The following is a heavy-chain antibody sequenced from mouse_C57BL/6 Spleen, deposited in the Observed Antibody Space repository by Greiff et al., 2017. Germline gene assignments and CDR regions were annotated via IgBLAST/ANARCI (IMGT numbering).Heavy chain of an antibody. CDR2: ISDGGSYT. J-gene: IGHJ1*03. CDR3: ARDHSLSYNWYFDV. V-gene: IGHV5-4*01. CDR1: GFTFSSYA. Sequence: AASGFTFSSYAMSWVRQTPEKRLEWVATISDGGSYTYYPDNVKGRFTISRDNAKNNLYLKMSHLKSEDTAMYYCARDHSLSYNWYFDVWGTGTTVTVSS. D-gene: IGHD1-1*01.